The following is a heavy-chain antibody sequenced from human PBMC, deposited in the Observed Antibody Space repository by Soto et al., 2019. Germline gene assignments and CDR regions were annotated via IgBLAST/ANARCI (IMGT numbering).Heavy chain of an antibody. J-gene: IGHJ4*02. V-gene: IGHV3-23*01. CDR2: IWHRDGNT. D-gene: IGHD5-18*01. CDR1: GFPFSSYD. Sequence: LRLSCAASGFPFSSYDMSWVRQAPGKGLEWVSVIWHRDGNTYYADSVKGRFTISRDNAKNTLYLQMNSLRAEDTAVYYCASPRGGYNYGYPDYWGQGALVTVSS. CDR3: ASPRGGYNYGYPDY.